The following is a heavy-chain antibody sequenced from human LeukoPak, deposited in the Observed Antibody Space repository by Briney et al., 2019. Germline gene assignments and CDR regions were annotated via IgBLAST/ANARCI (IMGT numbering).Heavy chain of an antibody. Sequence: GGSLRLSCAASRFTFSNAWMSWVRQAPGKGLEWVGRIKSKTDGGTTDYAAPVKGRFTISRDDSKNTLYLQMNSLKTEDTAVYYCTTDVEMATIQGSFDYWGQGTLVTVSS. CDR3: TTDVEMATIQGSFDY. V-gene: IGHV3-15*01. CDR2: IKSKTDGGTT. J-gene: IGHJ4*02. CDR1: RFTFSNAW. D-gene: IGHD5-24*01.